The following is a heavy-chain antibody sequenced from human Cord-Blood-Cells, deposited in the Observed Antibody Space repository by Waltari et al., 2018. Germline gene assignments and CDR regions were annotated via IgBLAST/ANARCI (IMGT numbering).Heavy chain of an antibody. V-gene: IGHV4-34*01. D-gene: IGHD6-13*01. CDR3: ARGRVYSSSWYTY. CDR1: GGSFSGYY. J-gene: IGHJ4*02. CDR2: INHSGST. Sequence: VQLQQWGAGLLQPSATLSLICAVYGGSFSGYYWSWIGEINHSGSTNYNPSLKSRFTISVDTSKTQFSLKLSSVTAADTAVYYCARGRVYSSSWYTYWGQGTLVTVSS.